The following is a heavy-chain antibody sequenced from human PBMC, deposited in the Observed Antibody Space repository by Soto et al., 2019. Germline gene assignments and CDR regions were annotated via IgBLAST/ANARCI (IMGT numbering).Heavy chain of an antibody. CDR3: ATSFRYFDN. V-gene: IGHV3-23*01. J-gene: IGHJ4*02. CDR1: GFTPTTTP. CDR2: VSGTASRT. D-gene: IGHD3-9*01. Sequence: PGGSLRLSCAGSGFTPTTTPLSWVRQPPGKGLEWVATVSGTASRTYYVDSVKGRFFISRDNSKNTVTLQMNNLTVDDTAVYSCATSFRYFDNWGQGTRVTVSS.